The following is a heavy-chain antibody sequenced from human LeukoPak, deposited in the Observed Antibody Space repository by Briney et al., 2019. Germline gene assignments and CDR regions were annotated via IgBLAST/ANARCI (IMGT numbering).Heavy chain of an antibody. CDR2: ISSSSSYI. Sequence: GGSLRLSCAASGFTFSSYSMNWVRRAPGKGLEWVSSISSSSSYIYYADSVKGRFTISRDNAKNSLYLQMNSLRAEDTAVYYCARSGGGVLYSYAFDYWGQGTLVTVSS. J-gene: IGHJ4*02. CDR1: GFTFSSYS. D-gene: IGHD2-2*02. V-gene: IGHV3-21*01. CDR3: ARSGGGVLYSYAFDY.